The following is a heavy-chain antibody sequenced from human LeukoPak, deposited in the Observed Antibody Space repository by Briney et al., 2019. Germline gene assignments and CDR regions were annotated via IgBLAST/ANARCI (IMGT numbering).Heavy chain of an antibody. CDR2: IYTSGST. J-gene: IGHJ4*02. Sequence: SETLSLTCTVSGGSISIYYCSWIRQPAGKGLEWIGRIYTSGSTNYNPSLKSRVTMSVDTSKNQFSLKLSSVTAADTAVYYCARDPPYGDYYDSGRNNAYYFDYWGQGTLVTVSS. CDR3: ARDPPYGDYYDSGRNNAYYFDY. D-gene: IGHD3-22*01. CDR1: GGSISIYY. V-gene: IGHV4-4*07.